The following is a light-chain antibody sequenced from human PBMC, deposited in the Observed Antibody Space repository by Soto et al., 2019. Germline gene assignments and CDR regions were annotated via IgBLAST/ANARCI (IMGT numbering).Light chain of an antibody. CDR1: QTVPSSQ. J-gene: IGKJ1*01. Sequence: EIVLTQSPGTLSLSPGERATLPCRASQTVPSSQLTWYQQKPGQTPRVLIYGASSRATGIPDRFSGSGSGTDFTITIERMEHEDFAVYYCQPYGSSPRTFGQGTKVEIQ. CDR2: GAS. CDR3: QPYGSSPRT. V-gene: IGKV3-20*01.